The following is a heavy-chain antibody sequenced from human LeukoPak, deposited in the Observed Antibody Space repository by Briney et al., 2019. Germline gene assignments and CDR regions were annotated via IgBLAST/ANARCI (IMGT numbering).Heavy chain of an antibody. CDR3: ARHSFGSGDGMDV. J-gene: IGHJ6*02. D-gene: IGHD3-10*01. CDR1: GYSFTSYW. V-gene: IGHV5-51*01. CDR2: IYPAASDT. Sequence: GESLKISCKGSGYSFTSYWIGWVRQMPGKGLEWMGIIYPAASDTRYSPSFQGQVTISADKSVTTAYLQWNSLQASDSATYYCARHSFGSGDGMDVWGQGTTVTVSS.